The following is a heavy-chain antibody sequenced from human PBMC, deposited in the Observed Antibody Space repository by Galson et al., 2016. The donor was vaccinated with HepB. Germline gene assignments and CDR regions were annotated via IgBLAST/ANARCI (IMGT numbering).Heavy chain of an antibody. D-gene: IGHD6-13*01. CDR3: ASSPGGRYSSNWYKLDY. Sequence: SLRLSCATSGFPFGDYSMNWVRQAPGKGLEWVASISSNRVYINYGDSVKGRFTISRDNARNSLYLQMNNLRAEDTAVYYCASSPGGRYSSNWYKLDYWGQGTLVTVSS. V-gene: IGHV3-21*01. CDR1: GFPFGDYS. J-gene: IGHJ4*02. CDR2: ISSNRVYI.